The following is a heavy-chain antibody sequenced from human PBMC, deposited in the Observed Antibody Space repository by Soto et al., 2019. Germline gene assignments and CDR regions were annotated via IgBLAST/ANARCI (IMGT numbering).Heavy chain of an antibody. CDR2: IYYSGNT. Sequence: SETLSLTCAVSGVSITSGDYYWTWIRQPPGKGLEWIGSIYYSGNTYYNPSLKSRVTISVDTSKNQFSLKLSSVTAADTAVYYCARERPDGSRLDPWGQGTLVTVSS. D-gene: IGHD6-13*01. CDR1: GVSITSGDYY. J-gene: IGHJ5*02. CDR3: ARERPDGSRLDP. V-gene: IGHV4-30-4*01.